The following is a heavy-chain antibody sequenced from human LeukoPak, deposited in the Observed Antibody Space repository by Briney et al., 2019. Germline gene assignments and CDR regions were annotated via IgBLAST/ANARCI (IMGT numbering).Heavy chain of an antibody. V-gene: IGHV3-74*01. CDR1: GFTFSNYW. CDR3: ARGARGSLGNDY. D-gene: IGHD5-12*01. J-gene: IGHJ4*02. CDR2: INTDGRTT. Sequence: QPGGSLRLSCAASGFTFSNYWMYWVRQAPGRGLVWVSRINTDGRTTIYADSVKGRFTISRDNAKNTLYLQMNSLRAEDTAVYYCARGARGSLGNDYWGQGTLVTVSS.